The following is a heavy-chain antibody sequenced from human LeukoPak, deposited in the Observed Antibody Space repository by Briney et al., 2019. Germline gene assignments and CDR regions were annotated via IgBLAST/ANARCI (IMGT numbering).Heavy chain of an antibody. V-gene: IGHV3-48*04. J-gene: IGHJ3*02. CDR1: GFTFSSYS. CDR2: ISSSGSTI. D-gene: IGHD3-22*01. Sequence: GGSLRLSCAASGFTFSSYSMNWVRQAPGKGLEWVSYISSSGSTIYYADSVKGRFTISRDNAKNSLYLQMNSLRAEDTAVYYCARDLGYYYDSSGYYGGAFDIWGQGTMVTVSS. CDR3: ARDLGYYYDSSGYYGGAFDI.